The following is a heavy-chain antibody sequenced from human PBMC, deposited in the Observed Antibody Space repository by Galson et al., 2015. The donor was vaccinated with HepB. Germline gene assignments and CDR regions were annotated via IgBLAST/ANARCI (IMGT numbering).Heavy chain of an antibody. J-gene: IGHJ6*02. V-gene: IGHV3-33*01. CDR2: IWYDGSNK. Sequence: SLRLSCAASGFTFSSYGMHWVRQAPGKGLEWVAVIWYDGSNKYYADSVKGRFTISRDNSKNTLSLQMNSLRAEDTAVYYCARNPGNYQLYYGMDVWGQGTTVTVSS. CDR1: GFTFSSYG. D-gene: IGHD2-2*01. CDR3: ARNPGNYQLYYGMDV.